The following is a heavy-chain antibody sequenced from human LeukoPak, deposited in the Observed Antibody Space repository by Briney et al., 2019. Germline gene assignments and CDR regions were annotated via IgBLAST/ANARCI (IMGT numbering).Heavy chain of an antibody. CDR1: GFTFSNAW. CDR2: IKSKTDGGTT. V-gene: IGHV3-15*01. CDR3: TTFADYGDYPASYYYYYMDV. D-gene: IGHD4-17*01. J-gene: IGHJ6*03. Sequence: GGSLRLSCAASGFTFSNAWMSWVRQAPGKGLEWVGRIKSKTDGGTTDYAAPVKGRFTISRDDSKNTLYLQMNSLKTEDTAVYSCTTFADYGDYPASYYYYYMDVWGKGTTVTVSS.